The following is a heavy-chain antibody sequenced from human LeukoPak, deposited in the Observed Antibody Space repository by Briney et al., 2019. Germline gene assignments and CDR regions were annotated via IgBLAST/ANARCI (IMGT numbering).Heavy chain of an antibody. V-gene: IGHV4-39*01. Sequence: PSETLSLTCTVSGGSISSSSYYGGWIRQPPGKGLEWIGSIHYSGSTYYNPSLKSRVTISVDTSKNQFSLKLSSVTAADTAVYYCVGMVRGGLTPSYYWGQGTVVTVSS. J-gene: IGHJ4*02. CDR3: VGMVRGGLTPSYY. CDR1: GGSISSSSYY. CDR2: IHYSGST. D-gene: IGHD3-10*01.